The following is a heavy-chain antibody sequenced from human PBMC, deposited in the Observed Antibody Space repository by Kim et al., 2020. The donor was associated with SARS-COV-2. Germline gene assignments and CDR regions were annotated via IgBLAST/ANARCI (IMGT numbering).Heavy chain of an antibody. Sequence: GGSLRLSCAASGFTFSDYYMSWIRQAPGKGLEWVSYSSSSSSYTNYADSVKGRFTISRDNAKNSLYLQMNSLRAEDTAVYYCARDHSTYYYDSSGYYRALTPEYYYYGMDVWGQGTTVTVSS. CDR3: ARDHSTYYYDSSGYYRALTPEYYYYGMDV. CDR2: SSSSSSYT. J-gene: IGHJ6*02. V-gene: IGHV3-11*05. CDR1: GFTFSDYY. D-gene: IGHD3-22*01.